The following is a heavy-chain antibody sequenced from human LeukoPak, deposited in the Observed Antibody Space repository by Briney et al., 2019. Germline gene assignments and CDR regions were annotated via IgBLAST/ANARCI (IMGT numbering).Heavy chain of an antibody. V-gene: IGHV3-21*01. CDR1: GFTFSSYS. D-gene: IGHD3-10*01. Sequence: AGGSLRLSCAASGFTFSSYSMNWVRQAPGKGLEWVSSISSSSSYIYYADSVKGRFTISRDNAKNSLYLQMNSLRAEDTAVYYCAKVGRYGSGSYYSYYYYGMDVWGQGTTVTVSS. CDR2: ISSSSSYI. J-gene: IGHJ6*02. CDR3: AKVGRYGSGSYYSYYYYGMDV.